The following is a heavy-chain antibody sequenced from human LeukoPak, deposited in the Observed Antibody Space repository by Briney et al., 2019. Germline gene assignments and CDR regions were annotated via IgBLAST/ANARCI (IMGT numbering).Heavy chain of an antibody. CDR1: GGSISSSSYY. D-gene: IGHD5-18*01. CDR2: IYYSGST. CDR3: ARDLGYSYGDAFDI. V-gene: IGHV4-39*07. J-gene: IGHJ3*02. Sequence: SETLSLTCTVAGGSISSSSYYCGWIRQPPGKGLGWMGSIYYSGSTYYNPSLKSRVTISVDTPKNQCSLKLSSVTAADTAVYYCARDLGYSYGDAFDIWGQGTMVTVSS.